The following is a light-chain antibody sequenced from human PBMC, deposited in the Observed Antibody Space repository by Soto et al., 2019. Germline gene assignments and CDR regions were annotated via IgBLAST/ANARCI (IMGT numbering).Light chain of an antibody. CDR1: QSVNIN. J-gene: IGKJ4*01. CDR2: GTS. CDR3: QQYNDWPPLT. V-gene: IGKV3-15*01. Sequence: EIVMTQSPATLSVSPGERATLSCRASQSVNINLAWYQQKPGQAPRLLIYGTSTRVTGVPARFSGSGSGTEFTLTISNLQSEDFAVYYCQQYNDWPPLTFGGGTKVAIK.